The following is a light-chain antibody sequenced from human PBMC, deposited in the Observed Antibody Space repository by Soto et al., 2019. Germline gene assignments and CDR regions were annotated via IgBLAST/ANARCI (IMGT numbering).Light chain of an antibody. Sequence: DIHMTQSPSTLSACVGDRVTITCRASQSFSTWLAWYQQKPEKAPKLLIYLASSLESGVPARFSGSGSATEFTLSISGLQSEDFATYYCQQSFSTPTFGQGTRLEIK. J-gene: IGKJ5*01. CDR2: LAS. CDR1: QSFSTW. V-gene: IGKV1-5*03. CDR3: QQSFSTPT.